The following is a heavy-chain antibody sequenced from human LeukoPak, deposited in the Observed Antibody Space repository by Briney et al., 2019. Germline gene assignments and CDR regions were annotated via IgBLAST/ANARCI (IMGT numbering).Heavy chain of an antibody. D-gene: IGHD2-2*01. Sequence: SVKVSCKASGGTFSSYAISWVRQAPGQGLEWMGGIIPIFGTANYAQKFQGRVTITADESTSTAYMELSSLRSEDTAVYYCASGRHRSYQLLSYYYYGMDVWGQGTTVTVSS. J-gene: IGHJ6*02. V-gene: IGHV1-69*13. CDR3: ASGRHRSYQLLSYYYYGMDV. CDR2: IIPIFGTA. CDR1: GGTFSSYA.